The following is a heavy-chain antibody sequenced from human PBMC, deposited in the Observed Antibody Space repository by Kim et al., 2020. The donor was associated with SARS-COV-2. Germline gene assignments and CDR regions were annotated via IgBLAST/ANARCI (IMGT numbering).Heavy chain of an antibody. CDR3: ARLNYYDSSGYYEFDY. CDR2: IYYSGST. V-gene: IGHV4-39*01. D-gene: IGHD3-22*01. Sequence: SETLSLTCTVSGGSISSSSYYWGWIRQPPGKGLEGLGSIYYSGSTYYNPSLKSRVTISVDTSKNQFSLKLSSVTAADTAVYYCARLNYYDSSGYYEFDYWGQGTLVTVSS. CDR1: GGSISSSSYY. J-gene: IGHJ4*02.